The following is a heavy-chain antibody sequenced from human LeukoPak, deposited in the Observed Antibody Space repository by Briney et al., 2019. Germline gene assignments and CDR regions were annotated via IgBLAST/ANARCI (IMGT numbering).Heavy chain of an antibody. V-gene: IGHV3-23*01. J-gene: IGHJ4*02. D-gene: IGHD2-21*02. Sequence: GGSLRLSCAASGFTFSSYAMSWVRQAPGKGLEWVSAISGSGGSTYYADSVKGRFTISRGNSKNTLYLQMNSLRAEDTAVYYCVREDTPATANYWGQGTLVTISS. CDR3: VREDTPATANY. CDR2: ISGSGGST. CDR1: GFTFSSYA.